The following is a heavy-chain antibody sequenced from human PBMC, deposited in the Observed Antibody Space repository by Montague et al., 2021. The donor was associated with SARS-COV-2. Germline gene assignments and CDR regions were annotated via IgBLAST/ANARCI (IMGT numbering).Heavy chain of an antibody. CDR2: IYYSGST. Sequence: SETLSLTCTVSGGSISSYHWSWIRQPPGRGLEWIGSIYYSGSTNXNPSLKSRVTISVDTSKNQFSLKLSSVTAADTAVYYCARGPQEYRITMIVVDYWYFDLWGRGILVTVSS. J-gene: IGHJ2*01. CDR1: GGSISSYH. V-gene: IGHV4-59*01. D-gene: IGHD3-22*01. CDR3: ARGPQEYRITMIVVDYWYFDL.